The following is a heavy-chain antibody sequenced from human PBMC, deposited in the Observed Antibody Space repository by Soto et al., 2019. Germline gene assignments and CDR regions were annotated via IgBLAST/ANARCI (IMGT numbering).Heavy chain of an antibody. J-gene: IGHJ4*02. V-gene: IGHV4-59*01. CDR2: IYYSGST. CDR3: AREEVAGDAYFDY. CDR1: GGSISSYY. Sequence: SETLSLTCTVSGGSISSYYWSWIRQPPGKGLEWIGYIYYSGSTNYNPSLKSRVTISVDTSKNQFSLKLSSVTAADTAVYYCAREEVAGDAYFDYWGQGXLVTVSS. D-gene: IGHD6-19*01.